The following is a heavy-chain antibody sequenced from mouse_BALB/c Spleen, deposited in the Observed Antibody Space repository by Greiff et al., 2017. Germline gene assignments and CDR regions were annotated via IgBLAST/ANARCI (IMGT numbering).Heavy chain of an antibody. Sequence: EVQVVESGPSLVKPSQTLSLTCSVTGDSITSGYWNWIRKFPGNKLEYMGYISYSGSTYYNPSLKSRISITRDTSKNQYYLQLNSVTTEDTATYYCARGYGSRSAWFAYWGQGTLVTVSA. CDR3: ARGYGSRSAWFAY. V-gene: IGHV3-8*02. CDR1: GDSITSGY. CDR2: ISYSGST. J-gene: IGHJ3*01. D-gene: IGHD1-1*01.